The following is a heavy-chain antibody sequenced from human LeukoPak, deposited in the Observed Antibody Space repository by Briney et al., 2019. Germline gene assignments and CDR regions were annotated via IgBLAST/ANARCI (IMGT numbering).Heavy chain of an antibody. D-gene: IGHD3-22*01. CDR3: ARGYYYYDSSGYYSEAY. J-gene: IGHJ4*02. CDR2: ISYDGSNK. V-gene: IGHV3-30*19. CDR1: GFTFSSYG. Sequence: PGGSLRLSCAASGFTFSSYGMHWVRQAPGKGLEWVAVISYDGSNKYYADSVKGRFAISRDNSKNTLYLQMNSLRAEDTAVYYCARGYYYYDSSGYYSEAYWGQGTLVTVSS.